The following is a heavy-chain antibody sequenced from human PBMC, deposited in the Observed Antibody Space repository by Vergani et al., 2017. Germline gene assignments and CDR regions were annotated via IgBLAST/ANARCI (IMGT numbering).Heavy chain of an antibody. CDR1: GASISSYF. CDR3: ARPLGLVPDHVGAFDI. D-gene: IGHD6-19*01. J-gene: IGHJ3*02. Sequence: VQLQESGPGLLKPSETLSLTCSVSGASISSYFWSWIRQPAGKGLEWLGRVHTDGTAYYNPSLRTRVRLSADLSQSQFSLKMTSLTAADTAVYYCARPLGLVPDHVGAFDIWGQGTMVTVSS. V-gene: IGHV4-4*07. CDR2: VHTDGTA.